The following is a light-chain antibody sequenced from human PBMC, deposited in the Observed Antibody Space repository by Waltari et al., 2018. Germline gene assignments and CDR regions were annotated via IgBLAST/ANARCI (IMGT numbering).Light chain of an antibody. J-gene: IGLJ2*01. CDR3: NSRDSSGNHVL. Sequence: SSELTQDPAVSVALGQTVRITCQGDRLRTPYASWYQQRPGQAPVLVIYGKNNRPSGIPDRCSGSSSGNTASLTISGAQAEDEADYCCNSRDSSGNHVLFGGGTKLTVL. CDR2: GKN. CDR1: RLRTPY. V-gene: IGLV3-19*01.